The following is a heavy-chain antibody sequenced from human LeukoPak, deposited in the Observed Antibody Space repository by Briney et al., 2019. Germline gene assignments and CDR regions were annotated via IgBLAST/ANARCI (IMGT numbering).Heavy chain of an antibody. CDR3: ARVPYGDYGFPYYFDY. Sequence: SETLSLTCTVFGGSISSYYWSWIRQPPGKGLEWIGHIYFRGNTNYNSSLKSRVTISLDTSKSQFSLKLSSVTAADTAVYYCARVPYGDYGFPYYFDYWGQGTPVTVSS. CDR1: GGSISSYY. J-gene: IGHJ4*02. CDR2: IYFRGNT. V-gene: IGHV4-59*01. D-gene: IGHD4-17*01.